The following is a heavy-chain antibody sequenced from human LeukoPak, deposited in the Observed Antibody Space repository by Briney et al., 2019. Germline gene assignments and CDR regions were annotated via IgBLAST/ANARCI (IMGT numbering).Heavy chain of an antibody. CDR1: GYTFTSYD. Sequence: ASVKVSCKASGYTFTSYDINWVRQATGQGLESMGWMNPNSGNTGYAQKFQGRVTMTRNTSISTAYMELSSLRSEDTAVYYCARSPSDILTGYYTVYFDYWGQGTLVTVSS. V-gene: IGHV1-8*01. CDR2: MNPNSGNT. CDR3: ARSPSDILTGYYTVYFDY. D-gene: IGHD3-9*01. J-gene: IGHJ4*02.